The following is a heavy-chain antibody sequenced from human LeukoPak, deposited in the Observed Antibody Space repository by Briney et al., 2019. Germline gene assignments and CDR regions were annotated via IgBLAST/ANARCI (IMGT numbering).Heavy chain of an antibody. CDR3: ARDTKPAMAFDI. V-gene: IGHV3-48*01. D-gene: IGHD2-2*01. Sequence: GGSLRLSCAASGFTFSSYSMNWVRQAPGKGLEWVSYISSSSTIYYADSVKGRFTISRDNAKNSLYLQMNSLRAEDTAVYYCARDTKPAMAFDIWGQGTMVTVSS. CDR1: GFTFSSYS. J-gene: IGHJ3*02. CDR2: ISSSSTI.